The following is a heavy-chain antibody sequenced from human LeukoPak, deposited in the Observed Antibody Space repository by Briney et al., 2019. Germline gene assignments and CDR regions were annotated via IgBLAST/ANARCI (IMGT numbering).Heavy chain of an antibody. CDR3: ARGLHGDYGYFDY. J-gene: IGHJ4*02. CDR2: VIPMFATA. V-gene: IGHV1-69*01. Sequence: GASVKASCKASGGTFSSYAISWVRQAPGQGLEWMGGVIPMFATANYAPKFQDRVTITADESTSTAYMELRSLRSEDTAVYHCARGLHGDYGYFDYWGQGTLVTVSS. CDR1: GGTFSSYA. D-gene: IGHD4-17*01.